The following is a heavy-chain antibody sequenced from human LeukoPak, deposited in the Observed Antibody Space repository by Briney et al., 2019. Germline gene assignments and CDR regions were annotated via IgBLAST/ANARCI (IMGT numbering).Heavy chain of an antibody. CDR3: ATRLIFYRRTGNWFDP. Sequence: ASVKVSCKVSGYTPTELSMHWVRQAPGKGLEWMGGFDPEDGETIYAQKFQGRVTMTEDTSTDTAYMELSSLRSEDTAVYYCATRLIFYRRTGNWFDPWGQGTLVTVSS. J-gene: IGHJ5*02. D-gene: IGHD2-8*01. CDR1: GYTPTELS. V-gene: IGHV1-24*01. CDR2: FDPEDGET.